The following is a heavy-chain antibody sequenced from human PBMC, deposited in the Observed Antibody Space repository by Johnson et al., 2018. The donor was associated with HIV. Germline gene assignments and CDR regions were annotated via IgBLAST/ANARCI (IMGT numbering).Heavy chain of an antibody. D-gene: IGHD2-15*01. V-gene: IGHV3-20*04. CDR2: VNWDGGNT. CDR1: GFTFDDYG. CDR3: ARALRLVGVAATFDAFDI. J-gene: IGHJ3*02. Sequence: VQLVESGGGVVRPGGSLRLSCAASGFTFDDYGMSWVRQVPGKGLEWVSGVNWDGGNTGYAASVKGRFTISRDNAKNSLYLQLNSLRAEDTALYYCARALRLVGVAATFDAFDIWGQGTMVTVSS.